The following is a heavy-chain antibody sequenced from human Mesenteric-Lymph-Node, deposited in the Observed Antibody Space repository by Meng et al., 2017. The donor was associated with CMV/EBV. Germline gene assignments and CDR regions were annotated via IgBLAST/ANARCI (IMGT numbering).Heavy chain of an antibody. CDR3: ARSQYHLPNAFDI. V-gene: IGHV3-11*01. CDR1: GFTFSSFW. J-gene: IGHJ3*02. CDR2: ISSSGGTI. D-gene: IGHD2-2*01. Sequence: GESLKISCASSGFTFSSFWMSWIRQTPGKGLEWVSYISSSGGTIYYADSVKGRFTISRDNAKNSLYLQMNSLRPEDTAVYYCARSQYHLPNAFDIWGQGTMVTVSS.